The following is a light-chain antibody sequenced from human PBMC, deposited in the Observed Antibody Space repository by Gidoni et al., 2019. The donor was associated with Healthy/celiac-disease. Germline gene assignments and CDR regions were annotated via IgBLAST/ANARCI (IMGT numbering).Light chain of an antibody. CDR1: QSVSSY. CDR3: QQRSNWPLLT. CDR2: DAS. Sequence: EIVLTQSPATLSLSPGERATLSCRASQSVSSYLAWYQQKPGQAPRILIYDASTRATGITARFSGRGCGTDFTITISSLEHEDYAVYYCQQRSNWPLLTFGGGTKVEIK. J-gene: IGKJ4*01. V-gene: IGKV3-11*01.